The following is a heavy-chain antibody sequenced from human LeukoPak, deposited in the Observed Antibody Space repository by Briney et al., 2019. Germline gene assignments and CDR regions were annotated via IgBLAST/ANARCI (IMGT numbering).Heavy chain of an antibody. Sequence: SETLSLTCTVSGASINTTNFYWAWIRQPPGKGLESIGNIHYTGRTYSNASLNSRITISVDTSKNQFSLKLTSVSAADTAVYYCARQGSMTRGGYWLDPWGRGTLVIVSS. CDR3: ARQGSMTRGGYWLDP. J-gene: IGHJ5*02. V-gene: IGHV4-39*01. CDR1: GASINTTNFY. D-gene: IGHD3-10*01. CDR2: IHYTGRT.